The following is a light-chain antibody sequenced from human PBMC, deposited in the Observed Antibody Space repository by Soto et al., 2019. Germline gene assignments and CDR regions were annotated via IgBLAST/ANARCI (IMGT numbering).Light chain of an antibody. J-gene: IGLJ3*02. CDR1: DSNIGSTA. V-gene: IGLV1-44*01. Sequence: QSVLTQPPSVSATPGQGVILSCSGGDSNIGSTAVNWYQQLPGTAPRLLIYSSNQRPSGVPDRISGSKSGTSASLAISGLQSEDEADYYCAASDDDLHVWLFGGGTKLTVL. CDR3: AASDDDLHVWL. CDR2: SSN.